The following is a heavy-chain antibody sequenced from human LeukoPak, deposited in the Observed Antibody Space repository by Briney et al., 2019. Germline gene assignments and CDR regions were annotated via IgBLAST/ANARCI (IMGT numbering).Heavy chain of an antibody. D-gene: IGHD2-8*02. CDR3: ARVVPGTGFFY. CDR1: GFTFSSYA. Sequence: PGGSLRLSCAASGFTFSSYAMSWVRRAPGKGLEWVSSVSGSGGYTYYAGSVKGRFTISRDNSKNTLYLQMNSLRAEDTAIYYCARVVPGTGFFYWGQGTLVTVSS. CDR2: VSGSGGYT. V-gene: IGHV3-23*01. J-gene: IGHJ4*02.